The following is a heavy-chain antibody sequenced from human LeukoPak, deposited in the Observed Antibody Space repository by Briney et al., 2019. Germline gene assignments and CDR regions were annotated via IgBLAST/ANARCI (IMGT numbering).Heavy chain of an antibody. CDR2: IYSGGST. J-gene: IGHJ4*02. CDR1: GFTVSSNY. CDR3: ARDLRGIVVVPAVDY. D-gene: IGHD2-2*01. Sequence: GGSLRLSCAASGFTVSSNYMSWVRQAPGKGLEWVSVIYSGGSTYYADSVKGRFTISRDNSKNTLYLQMNSLRAEDTAVYYCARDLRGIVVVPAVDYWGQGTLVTVSS. V-gene: IGHV3-66*02.